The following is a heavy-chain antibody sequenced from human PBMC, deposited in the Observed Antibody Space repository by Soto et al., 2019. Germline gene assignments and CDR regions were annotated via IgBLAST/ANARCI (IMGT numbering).Heavy chain of an antibody. Sequence: SETLSLTGTVSVGFISSGGYYWSCIRQHPGKGLEWIGYIYYSGSTYYNPSLKSRVTISVDTSKNQFSLKLSSVTAADTAVYYCARVEVYSSSSPYGMDVWGQGTTVS. CDR3: ARVEVYSSSSPYGMDV. CDR1: VGFISSGGYY. CDR2: IYYSGST. V-gene: IGHV4-31*03. D-gene: IGHD6-6*01. J-gene: IGHJ6*02.